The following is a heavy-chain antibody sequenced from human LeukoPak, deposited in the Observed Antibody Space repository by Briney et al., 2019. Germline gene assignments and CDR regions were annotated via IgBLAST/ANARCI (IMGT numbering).Heavy chain of an antibody. CDR2: ISDSSGYK. Sequence: GGSLRLSCAASGFTFSDYYMSWIRQTPGKGLEWVSYISDSSGYKNYADSLKGRFTISRDNAKNSVYLQMNSLSAEDTAVYYCAKVPSNSWLWGRGTLVTVSS. CDR3: AKVPSNSWL. J-gene: IGHJ4*02. D-gene: IGHD4-23*01. V-gene: IGHV3-11*06. CDR1: GFTFSDYY.